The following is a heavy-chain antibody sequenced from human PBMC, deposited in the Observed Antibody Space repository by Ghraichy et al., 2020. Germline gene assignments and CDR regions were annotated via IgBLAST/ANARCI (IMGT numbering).Heavy chain of an antibody. V-gene: IGHV4-39*01. J-gene: IGHJ5*02. CDR1: GGSISSSSYY. D-gene: IGHD6-13*01. CDR2: VSYSGST. Sequence: SETLSLTCTVSGGSISSSSYYWGWIRQPPGKGLEWVGSVSYSGSTFYNPSLKSRVTISVDTSKNQFSLKLSSVTAADTAVYYCARQEGYEQHAGEFDPWGQGTLVTVSS. CDR3: ARQEGYEQHAGEFDP.